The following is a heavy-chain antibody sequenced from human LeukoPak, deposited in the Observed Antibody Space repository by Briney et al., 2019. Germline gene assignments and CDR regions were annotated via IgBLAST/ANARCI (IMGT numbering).Heavy chain of an antibody. CDR3: ARQNPDGVRGVITKDWFDP. CDR1: GGSFSGYY. Sequence: SETLSLTCAVYGGSFSGYYWSWIRQPPGKGLEWIGETNHSGSTNYNPSLKSRVTISVDTSKNQFSLKLSSVTAADTAVYYCARQNPDGVRGVITKDWFDPWGQGTLVTVSS. D-gene: IGHD3-10*01. CDR2: TNHSGST. J-gene: IGHJ5*02. V-gene: IGHV4-34*01.